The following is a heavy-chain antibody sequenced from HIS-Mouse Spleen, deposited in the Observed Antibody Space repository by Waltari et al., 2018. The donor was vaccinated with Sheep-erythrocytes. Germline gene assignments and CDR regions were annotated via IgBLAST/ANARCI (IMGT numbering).Heavy chain of an antibody. Sequence: QVQLQQWGAGLLKPSETLSLTCAVYGGSFSGYYWSWIRQPPGKGLEWIGEINHSGSTNYNPSLKSRVTISVDTSKNQFSLKLSSVTAADTAVYYCALSVDLASAFDIWGQGTMVTVSS. CDR3: ALSVDLASAFDI. D-gene: IGHD5-12*01. CDR1: GGSFSGYY. V-gene: IGHV4-34*01. J-gene: IGHJ3*02. CDR2: INHSGST.